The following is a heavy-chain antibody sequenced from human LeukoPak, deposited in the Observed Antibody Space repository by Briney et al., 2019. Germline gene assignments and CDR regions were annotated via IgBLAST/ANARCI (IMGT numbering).Heavy chain of an antibody. V-gene: IGHV5-51*01. CDR1: GYSFTTYW. D-gene: IGHD1-1*01. Sequence: GESPKISCKGSGYSFTTYWIAWVRQMPGKGLECMGIIYPADSDTRYSPSFQGQVTISADKSITTAYLQWSSLKASDTAIYYCARRDWNGQYYFDFWGQGTLVTVSS. CDR2: IYPADSDT. J-gene: IGHJ4*02. CDR3: ARRDWNGQYYFDF.